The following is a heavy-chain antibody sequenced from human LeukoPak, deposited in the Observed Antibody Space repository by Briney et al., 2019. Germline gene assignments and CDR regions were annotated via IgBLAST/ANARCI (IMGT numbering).Heavy chain of an antibody. CDR3: ARDRHCVNGVCHSPPGMDV. J-gene: IGHJ6*02. D-gene: IGHD2-8*01. V-gene: IGHV4-59*01. CDR1: GGSISSYY. CDR2: IYYSGST. Sequence: SETLSLTCTVSGGSISSYYWSWIRQPPGKGLEWIGYIYYSGSTNYNPSLKSRVTISVDTSKNQFSLKLSSVTAADTAVYCCARDRHCVNGVCHSPPGMDVWGQGTTVTVSS.